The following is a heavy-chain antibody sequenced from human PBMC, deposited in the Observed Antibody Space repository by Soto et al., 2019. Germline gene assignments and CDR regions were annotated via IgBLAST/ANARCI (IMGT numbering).Heavy chain of an antibody. CDR1: GYTFTGYA. J-gene: IGHJ4*02. Sequence: ASVKVSCKASGYTFTGYAMHWVRQAPGQRLEWMGWINAGNGNTKYSQKFQGRVTITRDTSISTAYMELSRLRSDDTAVYYCARDARGDEAPMDYWGQGTLVTVSS. D-gene: IGHD3-10*01. CDR3: ARDARGDEAPMDY. CDR2: INAGNGNT. V-gene: IGHV1-3*01.